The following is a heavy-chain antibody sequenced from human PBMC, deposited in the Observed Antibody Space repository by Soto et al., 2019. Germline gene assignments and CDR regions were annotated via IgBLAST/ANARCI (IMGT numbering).Heavy chain of an antibody. Sequence: EVQLVESGGGLVKPGGSLRLSCAASGFTFSSYTMSWVRQAPGKGLEWVSSINNRGTYTVYADSVKGRFTISRDNAKNSVYLQLKCLRVVGSAVDYCRREEYEDWGQGTLVTVSS. J-gene: IGHJ4*02. CDR2: INNRGTYT. D-gene: IGHD1-26*01. V-gene: IGHV3-21*06. CDR1: GFTFSSYT. CDR3: RREEYED.